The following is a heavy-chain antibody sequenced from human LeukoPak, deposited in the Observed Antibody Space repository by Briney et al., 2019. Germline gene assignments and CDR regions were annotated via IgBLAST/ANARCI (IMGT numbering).Heavy chain of an antibody. D-gene: IGHD3-22*01. J-gene: IGHJ4*02. Sequence: PSETLSLTCTVSGGSISSGGYYWSWIRQPPGKGLEWIGYIYHSGSTYYNPSLKSRVTISVDRSKNQFSLKLSSVTAADTAVYYCARSPEYFYDSSGFGFDLWGQGTLVTVSS. V-gene: IGHV4-30-2*01. CDR3: ARSPEYFYDSSGFGFDL. CDR2: IYHSGST. CDR1: GGSISSGGYY.